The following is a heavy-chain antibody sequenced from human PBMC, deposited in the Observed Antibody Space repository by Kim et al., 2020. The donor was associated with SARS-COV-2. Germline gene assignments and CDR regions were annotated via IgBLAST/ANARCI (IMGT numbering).Heavy chain of an antibody. CDR3: ARVSYLASCPCPSFDY. CDR2: INPNSGGT. J-gene: IGHJ4*02. D-gene: IGHD2-2*01. Sequence: ASVKVSCKASGYTFTGYYMHWVRQAPGQGLEWMGWINPNSGGTNYAQKFQGRVTMTRDTSISTAYMELSRLRSDDTAVYYCARVSYLASCPCPSFDYWGQGTLVTVSS. CDR1: GYTFTGYY. V-gene: IGHV1-2*02.